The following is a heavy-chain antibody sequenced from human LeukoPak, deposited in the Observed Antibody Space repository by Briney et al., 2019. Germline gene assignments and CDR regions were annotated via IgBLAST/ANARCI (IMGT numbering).Heavy chain of an antibody. Sequence: SETLSLTCAVYGGSFSGYYWTWIRQPPGKGLEWIGEINHSESTNYNPSLKSRVTISVDTSKNQFSLKLSSVTAADTAVYYCAVSIAAAGTSWFDPWGQGTLVTVSS. D-gene: IGHD6-13*01. CDR3: AVSIAAAGTSWFDP. CDR2: INHSEST. CDR1: GGSFSGYY. J-gene: IGHJ5*02. V-gene: IGHV4-34*01.